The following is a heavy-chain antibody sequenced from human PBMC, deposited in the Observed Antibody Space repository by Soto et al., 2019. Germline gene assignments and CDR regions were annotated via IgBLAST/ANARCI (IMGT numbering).Heavy chain of an antibody. V-gene: IGHV4-31*03. Sequence: PSETLSLTCTVSGGSIISGGYYWSWIRQHPGKGLEWIGYIYYSGSTYYNPSLKSRVTISVDTSKNQFSLKLSSVTAADTAVYYCARTQPGAVAGPLYFDYWGQGTLVTVSS. J-gene: IGHJ4*02. CDR2: IYYSGST. D-gene: IGHD6-19*01. CDR3: ARTQPGAVAGPLYFDY. CDR1: GGSIISGGYY.